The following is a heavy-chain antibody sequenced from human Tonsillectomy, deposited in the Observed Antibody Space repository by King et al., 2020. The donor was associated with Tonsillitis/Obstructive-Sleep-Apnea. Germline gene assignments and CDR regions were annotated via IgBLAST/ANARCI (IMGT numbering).Heavy chain of an antibody. CDR2: IYTYGST. D-gene: IGHD3-22*01. CDR1: GFSVSTNY. V-gene: IGHV3-53*01. J-gene: IGHJ4*02. Sequence: VQLVESGGGLIQRGGSLRLSCAASGFSVSTNYMSWVRQAPGKGLEWVSVIYTYGSTYYTDSVRGRFTISRDNSKNTLFLQMNTLRAEDTAVYYCARAFDYYDSSAYYYYDYWGQGTLVTVSS. CDR3: ARAFDYYDSSAYYYYDY.